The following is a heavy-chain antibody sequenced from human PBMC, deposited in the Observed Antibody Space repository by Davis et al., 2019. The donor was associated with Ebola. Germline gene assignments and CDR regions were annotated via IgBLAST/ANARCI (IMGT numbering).Heavy chain of an antibody. CDR3: SRGADYDFWSGYYNYYYYGMDV. V-gene: IGHV3-33*08. CDR2: IWYDGSNK. D-gene: IGHD3-3*01. J-gene: IGHJ6*02. Sequence: PGGSLRLSCAASGFTFSSYAMHWVRQAPGKGLEWVAVIWYDGSNKYYADSVKGRFTISRDNSKNTLYLQMNRLRAEDTAVYYCSRGADYDFWSGYYNYYYYGMDVWGQGTTVTVSS. CDR1: GFTFSSYA.